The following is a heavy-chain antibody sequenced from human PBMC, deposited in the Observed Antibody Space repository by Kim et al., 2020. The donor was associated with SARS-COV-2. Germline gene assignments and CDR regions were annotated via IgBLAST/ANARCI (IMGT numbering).Heavy chain of an antibody. CDR2: INHSGST. J-gene: IGHJ4*02. Sequence: SETLSLTCAVYGGSFSGYYWSWIRQPPGKGLEWIGEINHSGSTNYNPSLKSRVTISVDTSKNQFSLKLSSVTAADTAVYYCARGARSSWYALGLDYWGQGTLVTVSS. D-gene: IGHD6-13*01. CDR3: ARGARSSWYALGLDY. CDR1: GGSFSGYY. V-gene: IGHV4-34*01.